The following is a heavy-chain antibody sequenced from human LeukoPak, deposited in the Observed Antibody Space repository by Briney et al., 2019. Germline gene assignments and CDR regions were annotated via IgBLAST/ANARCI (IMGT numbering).Heavy chain of an antibody. CDR3: ASRYGSGSYIQDY. CDR1: GYSISSGYY. V-gene: IGHV4-38-2*02. J-gene: IGHJ4*02. CDR2: IYHSGST. Sequence: SETLSLTCTVSGYSISSGYYWGWIRQPPGKGLEWIGSIYHSGSTYYNPSLKSRVTISVDTSKNQFSLKLSSVTAADTAVYYCASRYGSGSYIQDYWGQGTLVTVSS. D-gene: IGHD3-10*01.